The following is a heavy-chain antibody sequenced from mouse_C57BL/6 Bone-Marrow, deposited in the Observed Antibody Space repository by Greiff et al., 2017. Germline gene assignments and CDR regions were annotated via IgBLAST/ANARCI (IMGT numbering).Heavy chain of an antibody. Sequence: QVQLQQPGAELVKPGASVKMSCKASGYTFTSYWITWVKQRPGQGLEWIGDIYPGSGSTNYNEKFKSKATLTVDTSSSTAYMQLSSLTSEDSAVYYCAKFTHITTVVANWYFDVWGTGTTVTVSS. J-gene: IGHJ1*03. CDR2: IYPGSGST. CDR3: AKFTHITTVVANWYFDV. CDR1: GYTFTSYW. V-gene: IGHV1-55*01. D-gene: IGHD1-1*01.